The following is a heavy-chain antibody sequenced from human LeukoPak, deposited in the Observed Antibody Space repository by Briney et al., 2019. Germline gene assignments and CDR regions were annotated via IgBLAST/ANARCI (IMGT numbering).Heavy chain of an antibody. Sequence: GGSLRLSCAASGFTFSSYAMSWVRQAPGKGLEWASAISGSGGSTYYADSVKGRFTISRDNSKNTLYLQMNSLRAEDTAVYYCAKESLSYDYVWGSYRYTSNFDYWGQGTLVTVSS. CDR2: ISGSGGST. V-gene: IGHV3-23*01. CDR3: AKESLSYDYVWGSYRYTSNFDY. J-gene: IGHJ4*02. D-gene: IGHD3-16*02. CDR1: GFTFSSYA.